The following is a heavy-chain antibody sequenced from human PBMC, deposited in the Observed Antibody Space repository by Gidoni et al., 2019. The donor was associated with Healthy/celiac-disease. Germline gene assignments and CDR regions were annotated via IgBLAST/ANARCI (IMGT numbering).Heavy chain of an antibody. CDR3: ARGWGPSGGTFYYFYYGMDV. Sequence: QVQLVQSGAEVKKPGASVKLSCKASGYTYTSYYMHWVRQAPGQGLEWMGIINPTGSSTTYAPKFHGRVTLTRDTSTSTVYMELSSLRSEATAVYYGARGWGPSGGTFYYFYYGMDVWGQGTTVTVSS. CDR1: GYTYTSYY. J-gene: IGHJ6*02. V-gene: IGHV1-46*01. CDR2: INPTGSST. D-gene: IGHD6-25*01.